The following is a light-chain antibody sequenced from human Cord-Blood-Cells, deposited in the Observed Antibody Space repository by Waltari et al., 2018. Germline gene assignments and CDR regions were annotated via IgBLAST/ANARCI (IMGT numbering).Light chain of an antibody. J-gene: IGLJ2*01. CDR1: KLGDKY. V-gene: IGLV3-1*01. Sequence: SYELTQPPSVSVSAGQTARLTCSGDKLGDKYACWYQQKPGQSPVLVIYQDSKRPSGIPERFSGSNSGNTATLTISGTQAMDEADYYCQAWDSSTVVFGGGTKLTVL. CDR3: QAWDSSTVV. CDR2: QDS.